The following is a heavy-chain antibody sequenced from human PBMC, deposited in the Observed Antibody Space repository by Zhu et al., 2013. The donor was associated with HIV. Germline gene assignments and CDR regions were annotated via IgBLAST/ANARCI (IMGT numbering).Heavy chain of an antibody. D-gene: IGHD3-3*01. CDR1: GYTFTSYD. V-gene: IGHV1-8*01. CDR3: ASSRKGGLTILEWLLFYPHYYYGMDV. Sequence: VQLVQSGAEVRKPGASVKVSCKASGYTFTSYDINWVRQATGQGLEWMGWMNPNSGNTGYAQKFQGRVTMTRNTSISTAYMELSSLRSEDTAVYYCASSRKGGLTILEWLLFYPHYYYGMDVWGQGTTVNRLL. CDR2: MNPNSGNT. J-gene: IGHJ6*02.